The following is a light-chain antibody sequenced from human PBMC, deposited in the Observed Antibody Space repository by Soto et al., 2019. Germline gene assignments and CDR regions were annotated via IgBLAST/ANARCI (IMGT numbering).Light chain of an antibody. V-gene: IGLV2-14*01. Sequence: QSALTQPASVSGSPGQSITISCTGTSSDVGGYNYVSWYQQHPGKAPKLMIYDVSNRPSGVSNRFSGTKSGNTASLTISGLQAEDKADYYCSSYTSSSTLVVFGGGTKLTAL. CDR3: SSYTSSSTLVV. CDR2: DVS. CDR1: SSDVGGYNY. J-gene: IGLJ2*01.